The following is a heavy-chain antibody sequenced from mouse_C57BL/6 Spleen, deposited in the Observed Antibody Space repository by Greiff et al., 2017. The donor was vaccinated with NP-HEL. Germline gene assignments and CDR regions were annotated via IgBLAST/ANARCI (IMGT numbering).Heavy chain of an antibody. V-gene: IGHV1-26*01. Sequence: VQLQQSGPELVKPGASVKISCKASGYTFTDYYMNWVKQSPGKSLEWIGDINPNNGGTSYNQKFKGKATLTVDKSSSTAYMELRSLTSEDSAVYYCARGNWYYFDYWGQGTTLTVSS. CDR3: ARGNWYYFDY. CDR1: GYTFTDYY. J-gene: IGHJ2*01. D-gene: IGHD2-1*01. CDR2: INPNNGGT.